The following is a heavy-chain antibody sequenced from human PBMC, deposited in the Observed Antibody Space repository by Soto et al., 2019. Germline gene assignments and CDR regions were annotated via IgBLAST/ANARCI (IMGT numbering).Heavy chain of an antibody. D-gene: IGHD6-25*01. Sequence: SETLSLTCTVSGGSISSYYWSWIRQPPGKGLEWIGYIYYSGSTNYNPSLKSRVTISVDTSKNQFSLKLSPVTAADTAVYYCARPHGGSSGWDNWFAPWGQGTLVTVS. CDR2: IYYSGST. CDR1: GGSISSYY. CDR3: ARPHGGSSGWDNWFAP. V-gene: IGHV4-59*01. J-gene: IGHJ5*02.